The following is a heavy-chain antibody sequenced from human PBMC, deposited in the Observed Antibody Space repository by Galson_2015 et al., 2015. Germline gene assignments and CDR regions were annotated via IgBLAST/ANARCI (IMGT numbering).Heavy chain of an antibody. CDR1: GFTFSSYA. CDR2: ISGSGGST. V-gene: IGHV3-23*01. Sequence: SLRLSCAASGFTFSSYAMSWVRQAPGKGLEWVSAISGSGGSTYYEDSVKGRFTISRDNSKNTLYLQMNSLRAEDTAVYYCAKGPTNTYYDFWSGHQYYFDYWGQGTLVTVSS. J-gene: IGHJ4*02. CDR3: AKGPTNTYYDFWSGHQYYFDY. D-gene: IGHD3-3*01.